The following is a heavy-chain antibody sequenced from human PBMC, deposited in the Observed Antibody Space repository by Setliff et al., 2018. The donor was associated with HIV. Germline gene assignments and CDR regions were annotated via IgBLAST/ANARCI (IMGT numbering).Heavy chain of an antibody. V-gene: IGHV4-38-2*02. CDR1: GFSISSDYY. CDR3: ARGSCSNTGCLDS. CDR2: IYHSGKT. D-gene: IGHD2-2*01. Sequence: PSETLSLTCSVSGFSISSDYYWNWVRQPPGQGLEWIGSIYHSGKTYSNPPLKSRVTVSVDTSMNQFSLNLNSVTATDTAVYYCARGSCSNTGCLDSWGQGALVTVSS. J-gene: IGHJ4*02.